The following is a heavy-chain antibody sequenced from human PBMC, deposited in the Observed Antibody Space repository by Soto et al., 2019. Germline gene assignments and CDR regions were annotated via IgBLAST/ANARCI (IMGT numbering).Heavy chain of an antibody. CDR1: GGSISSYY. J-gene: IGHJ5*02. Sequence: SETLSLTCSVSGGSISSYYWGWIRQPPGKGLEWIGYIYYSGSTNYNPSLKSRVTIPVDTSKNQFSLKLSSVTAADTAVYYCARVLFGRGNWFDPRGQGTLVTV. V-gene: IGHV4-59*01. CDR2: IYYSGST. D-gene: IGHD3-3*01. CDR3: ARVLFGRGNWFDP.